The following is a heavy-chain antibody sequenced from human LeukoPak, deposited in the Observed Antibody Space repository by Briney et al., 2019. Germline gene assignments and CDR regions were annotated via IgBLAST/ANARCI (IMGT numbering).Heavy chain of an antibody. V-gene: IGHV4-59*13. CDR3: ARGGYGSFDH. CDR2: IYYSGST. CDR1: GGSISSYY. Sequence: SETPSLTCTVSGGSISSYYWSWIRQPPGKGLEWIGYIYYSGSTNYNPSLKSRVTISVDTSKNQFSLKLSSVTAADTAVYYCARGGYGSFDHWGQGTLVTVSS. J-gene: IGHJ4*02. D-gene: IGHD6-13*01.